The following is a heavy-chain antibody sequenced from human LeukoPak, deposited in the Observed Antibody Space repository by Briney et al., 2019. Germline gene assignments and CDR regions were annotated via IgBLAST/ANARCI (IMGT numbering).Heavy chain of an antibody. CDR2: IYHSGST. J-gene: IGHJ5*02. Sequence: SETLSLTCTVSGYSISSGYYWGWIRQPPGKGLEWIGSIYHSGSTYYNPSLKSRVTISVDRSKNQFSLKLSSVTAADTAVYYCARRPIAAAGTPLPIVYGPWGQGTLVTVSS. CDR3: ARRPIAAAGTPLPIVYGP. CDR1: GYSISSGYY. D-gene: IGHD6-13*01. V-gene: IGHV4-38-2*02.